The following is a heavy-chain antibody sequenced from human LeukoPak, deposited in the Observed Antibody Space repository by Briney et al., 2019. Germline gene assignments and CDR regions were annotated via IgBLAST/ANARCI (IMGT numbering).Heavy chain of an antibody. CDR1: GFTFGDYP. CDR2: IRNKTYDGTT. V-gene: IGHV3-49*04. D-gene: IGHD6-13*01. J-gene: IGHJ4*02. CDR3: TRDRSHDY. Sequence: GGSLRLSCTASGFTFGDYPITWVRQAPGKGLEWVGFIRNKTYDGTTEYAASVKGRFTISRDDSKSIACLQMNSLKTEDTAVYYCTRDRSHDYWGPGTLVTVSP.